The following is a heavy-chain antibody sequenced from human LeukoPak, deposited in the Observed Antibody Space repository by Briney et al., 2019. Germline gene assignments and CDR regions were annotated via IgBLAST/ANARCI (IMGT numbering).Heavy chain of an antibody. Sequence: GGSLRLSCAASGFFFRSYAMTWARQAPGKGLEWVSGISGGGVTTYYADSVKGRFTISRDNSKNTLYLQMNSLRADDTAIYYCARNQQLGGHSYYYYGMDVWGQGTTVTVSS. D-gene: IGHD3-16*01. CDR2: ISGGGVTT. V-gene: IGHV3-23*01. J-gene: IGHJ6*02. CDR3: ARNQQLGGHSYYYYGMDV. CDR1: GFFFRSYA.